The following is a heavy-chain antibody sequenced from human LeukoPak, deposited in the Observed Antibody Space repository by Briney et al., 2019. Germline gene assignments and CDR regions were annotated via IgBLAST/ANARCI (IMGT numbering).Heavy chain of an antibody. CDR1: GFTFADHA. CDR2: INWNNGGI. J-gene: IGHJ3*02. Sequence: PGTSLRLSCVASGFTFADHAMHWVRRAPGQGLEWVTGINWNNGGIVYAASVRGRFTVSRDNSKNTLYLQMNSLRAEDTAVYYCAKDGAAFDIWGQGTMVTVSS. CDR3: AKDGAAFDI. V-gene: IGHV3-9*01.